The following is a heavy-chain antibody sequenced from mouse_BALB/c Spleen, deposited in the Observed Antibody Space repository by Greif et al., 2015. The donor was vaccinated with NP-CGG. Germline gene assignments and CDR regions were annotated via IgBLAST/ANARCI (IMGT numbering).Heavy chain of an antibody. J-gene: IGHJ4*01. CDR1: GFNIKDTY. V-gene: IGHV14-3*02. CDR2: IDPANGNT. D-gene: IGHD2-4*01. CDR3: ACFMIPSMDY. Sequence: VQLQQSGAELVKPGASVKLSCTASGFNIKDTYMHWVKQRPEQGLEWIGRIDPANGNTKYDPKFQGKATITADTSSNTAFLQLSSLTSEDTAVYYCACFMIPSMDYWGQGTSVTVSS.